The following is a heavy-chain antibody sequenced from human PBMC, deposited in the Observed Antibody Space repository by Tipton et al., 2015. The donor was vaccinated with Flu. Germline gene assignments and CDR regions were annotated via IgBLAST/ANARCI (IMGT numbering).Heavy chain of an antibody. CDR2: INDSGSA. V-gene: IGHV4-34*01. Sequence: GLVKPSETLSLTCAVYGGTFSGYYWTWIRQPPGKRLEWIGEINDSGSANYNPSLKSQVTMSVDTSKNQFSLKVKSVTAADTAVYYCAREETSGNYYGYWGQGTLVTVSS. CDR3: AREETSGNYYGY. D-gene: IGHD1-26*01. J-gene: IGHJ4*02. CDR1: GGTFSGYY.